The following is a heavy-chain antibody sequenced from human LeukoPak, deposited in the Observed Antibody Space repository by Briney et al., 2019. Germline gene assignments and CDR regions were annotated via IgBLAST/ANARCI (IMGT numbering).Heavy chain of an antibody. CDR2: ISRSATTI. V-gene: IGHV3-48*03. CDR1: GFTFSSYE. CDR3: ARKYYYGSGTRYYYYYYMDV. Sequence: GGSLRLSCAASGFTFSSYEMNWVRQAPGKGLEWVSSISRSATTIYYADSVKGRFTISRDNAKNSLYLQMNSLRAEDTAVYYCARKYYYGSGTRYYYYYYMDVWGKGTTVTISS. J-gene: IGHJ6*03. D-gene: IGHD3-10*01.